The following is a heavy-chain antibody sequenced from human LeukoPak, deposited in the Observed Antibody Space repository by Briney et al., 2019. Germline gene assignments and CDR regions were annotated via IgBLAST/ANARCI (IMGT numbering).Heavy chain of an antibody. D-gene: IGHD3-9*01. Sequence: PGGSLRLSCAASGFTFSSYAMHWVRQAPGKGLEWVASIKKDGSEKHYVDSVKARFTISRDNAKNSLYLEMNSLRAEDTAVYYCARDRGLRYFDSFDYWGQGALVTVSS. V-gene: IGHV3-7*03. J-gene: IGHJ4*02. CDR3: ARDRGLRYFDSFDY. CDR1: GFTFSSYA. CDR2: IKKDGSEK.